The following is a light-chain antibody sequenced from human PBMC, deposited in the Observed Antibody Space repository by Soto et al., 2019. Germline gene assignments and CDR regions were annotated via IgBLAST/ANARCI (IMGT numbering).Light chain of an antibody. CDR2: DAS. Sequence: DIQMTQSPSSLSASVGDRVTITCQASQDMSNYLNWYQQKPGKAPKLLIYDASNLETAVPSRFSGSGSGTDFTFTISSLQPEYIATYYCQQYDNLPPLTFGGGTKVEIK. CDR1: QDMSNY. V-gene: IGKV1-33*01. CDR3: QQYDNLPPLT. J-gene: IGKJ4*01.